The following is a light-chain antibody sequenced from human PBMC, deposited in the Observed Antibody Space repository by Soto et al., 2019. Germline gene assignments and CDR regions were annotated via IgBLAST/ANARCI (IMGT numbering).Light chain of an antibody. CDR3: QQYINRWT. CDR2: KAS. Sequence: DIQMTQSPSTLSASVGDRVTITCRASQSISTWLAWYQQKPGKAPKLLIYKASSLESGVPSRFSGSGSGTEFTLTISILQPDDSATYYCQQYINRWTFGQGTKVDIK. J-gene: IGKJ1*01. CDR1: QSISTW. V-gene: IGKV1-5*03.